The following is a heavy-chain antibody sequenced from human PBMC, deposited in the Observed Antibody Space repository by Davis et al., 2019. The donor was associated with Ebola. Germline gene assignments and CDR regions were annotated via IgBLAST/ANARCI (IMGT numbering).Heavy chain of an antibody. CDR2: IKQDGSEK. J-gene: IGHJ4*02. V-gene: IGHV3-7*03. Sequence: GESLKISCAASGFTFSSYWMSWVRQAPGKGLEWVANIKQDGSEKYYVDSVKGRFTISRDNAKNSLYLQMNSLRAEDTAVYYCARDPSTIFGVVRTFYFDYWGQGTLVTVSS. CDR1: GFTFSSYW. D-gene: IGHD3-3*01. CDR3: ARDPSTIFGVVRTFYFDY.